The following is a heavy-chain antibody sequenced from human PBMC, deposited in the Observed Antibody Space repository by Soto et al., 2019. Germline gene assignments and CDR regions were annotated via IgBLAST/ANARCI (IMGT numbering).Heavy chain of an antibody. J-gene: IGHJ4*02. CDR1: GFTFSSYG. V-gene: IGHV3-33*01. Sequence: QVQLVESGGGVVQPGRSLRLSCAASGFTFSSYGMHWVRQAPGKGLEWVAVIWYDGSNKYYADSVKGRFTISRDNSKNTLYLQMNSLRAEDTAVYYCARDVVGYSSGWYVGTIDYSGQGTLVTVSS. CDR3: ARDVVGYSSGWYVGTIDY. CDR2: IWYDGSNK. D-gene: IGHD6-19*01.